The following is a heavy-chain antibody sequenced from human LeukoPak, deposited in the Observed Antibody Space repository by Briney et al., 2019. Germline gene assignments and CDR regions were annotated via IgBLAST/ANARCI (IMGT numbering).Heavy chain of an antibody. CDR1: GYTLRNDA. CDR3: AKARGGHAFDI. Sequence: RGSLRLCCAAHGYTLRNDAMTWGPQAPGKGLELVQPYRGSGGSTYYADSVRGRFTISRDNSKNTLYLQMNSLRAEDTAVYYCAKARGGHAFDIWGQGTMVTVSS. J-gene: IGHJ3*02. CDR2: YRGSGGST. V-gene: IGHV3-23*01. D-gene: IGHD3-10*01.